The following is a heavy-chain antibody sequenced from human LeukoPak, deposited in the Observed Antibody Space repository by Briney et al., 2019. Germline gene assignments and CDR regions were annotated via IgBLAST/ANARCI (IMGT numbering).Heavy chain of an antibody. J-gene: IGHJ4*02. CDR3: YYDFWSGYLAPYDY. CDR1: GFTFSSYW. D-gene: IGHD3-3*01. V-gene: IGHV3-74*01. CDR2: INSDGSST. Sequence: GGSLRLSCAPSGFTFSSYWMHWVRQAPGKGLVWVSRINSDGSSTSYADSVKGRFTISRDKAKNTLYLQMNSLRAEDTAVYYSYYDFWSGYLAPYDYWGQGTLVTVSS.